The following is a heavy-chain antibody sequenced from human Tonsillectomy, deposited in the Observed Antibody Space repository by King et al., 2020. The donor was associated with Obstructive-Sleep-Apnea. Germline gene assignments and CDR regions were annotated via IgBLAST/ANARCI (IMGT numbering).Heavy chain of an antibody. V-gene: IGHV3-53*04. D-gene: IGHD5-12*01. CDR3: ARTRGYDPLELDY. CDR1: GFTVSSDY. CDR2: IYRGGST. J-gene: IGHJ4*02. Sequence: VQLVESGGGLVQPGGSLRLSCAASGFTVSSDYMSWVRQAPGKGLEWVSVIYRGGSTYYADSVKGRFTISRHNSKNTLYLQMNSLRTEDTAVYYSARTRGYDPLELDYWGQGTLVTVSS.